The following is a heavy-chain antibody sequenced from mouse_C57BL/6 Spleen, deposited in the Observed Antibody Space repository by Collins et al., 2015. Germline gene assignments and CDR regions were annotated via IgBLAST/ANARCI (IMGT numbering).Heavy chain of an antibody. CDR3: ARMDGYYLDY. J-gene: IGHJ2*01. V-gene: IGHV1-82*01. CDR1: GYAFSSSW. D-gene: IGHD2-3*01. CDR2: IYPGDGDT. Sequence: QVQLQQSGPELVKPGASVKISCKASGYAFSSSWMNWVKQRPGKGLEWIGRIYPGDGDTNYNGKFKGKATLTADKSYSTAYMQLSSLTSEDSAVYFCARMDGYYLDYWGQGTTLTVSS.